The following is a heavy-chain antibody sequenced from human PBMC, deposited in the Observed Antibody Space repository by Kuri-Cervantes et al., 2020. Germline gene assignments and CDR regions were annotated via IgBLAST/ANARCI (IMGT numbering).Heavy chain of an antibody. CDR3: AKGTSTTTTRLDD. Sequence: GGSLRLSCAAFGFPFSNYGMAWVRQAPGKGLEWVSGILRGGDTYYADSVKDRFTISRDNSKSTVYLWMTSLRGEDTALYYCAKGTSTTTTRLDDWGQGTLVTVSS. CDR2: ILRGGDT. V-gene: IGHV3-23*01. J-gene: IGHJ4*02. D-gene: IGHD1-1*01. CDR1: GFPFSNYG.